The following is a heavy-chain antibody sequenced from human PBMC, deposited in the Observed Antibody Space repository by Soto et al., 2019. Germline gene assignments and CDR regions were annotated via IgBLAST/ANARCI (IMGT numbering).Heavy chain of an antibody. CDR3: VKEVYQYGMDV. D-gene: IGHD2-8*01. J-gene: IGHJ6*02. V-gene: IGHV3-30*18. CDR2: ISYDGSNK. Sequence: QVQLVESGGGVVQPGRSLRLSCAASGFTFSSYGMHWVRQAPGKGLEWVAVISYDGSNKYYADSVKGRFTISRDNSKKTLYLQMNSLRAEDTAVYYCVKEVYQYGMDVWGQGTTVTVSS. CDR1: GFTFSSYG.